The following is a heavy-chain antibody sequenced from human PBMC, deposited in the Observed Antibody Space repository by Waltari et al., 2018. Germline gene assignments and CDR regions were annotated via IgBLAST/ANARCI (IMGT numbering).Heavy chain of an antibody. J-gene: IGHJ3*01. CDR1: GGSITSNRHY. D-gene: IGHD2-21*01. V-gene: IGHV4-39*01. Sequence: QLQLQESGPGLVKPSETLSLTCTVSGGSITSNRHYWGWIRPPPGQGLEWIGTISYTGPTYSSPSLKSRVTISRDTSKNQLSLTLGSVTAADTALYYCATYIVASVGTAAFDVWGQGTMVTVSS. CDR3: ATYIVASVGTAAFDV. CDR2: ISYTGPT.